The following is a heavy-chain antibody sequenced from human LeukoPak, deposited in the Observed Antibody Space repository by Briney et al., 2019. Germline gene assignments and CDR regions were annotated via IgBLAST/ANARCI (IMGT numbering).Heavy chain of an antibody. CDR2: IKQDGSEK. V-gene: IGHV3-7*03. J-gene: IGHJ4*02. Sequence: PGGSLRLSCAASGFTFSSYWMSWVRQAPGKGLEWVANIKQDGSEKYYVDSVKGRFTISRDNAKNSLYLQMNSLRAEDTAVYYCARVRCSSTSCSFDYWGQGTLVTVSS. D-gene: IGHD2-2*01. CDR1: GFTFSSYW. CDR3: ARVRCSSTSCSFDY.